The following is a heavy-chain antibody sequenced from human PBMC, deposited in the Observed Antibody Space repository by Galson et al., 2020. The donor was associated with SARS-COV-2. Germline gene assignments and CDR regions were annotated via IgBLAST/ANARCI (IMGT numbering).Heavy chain of an antibody. V-gene: IGHV3-23*01. Sequence: GGSLRLSCAVSGFSFSDYGMNWVRQAPGKGLEWVSAISTSGVNTYYADSVKGRFTISRDKSKNTLYLQMNSLRAEDTAVYYCAKEGVGTGYGPFDYWGQGTLVTVSS. D-gene: IGHD5-12*01. J-gene: IGHJ4*02. CDR2: ISTSGVNT. CDR3: AKEGVGTGYGPFDY. CDR1: GFSFSDYG.